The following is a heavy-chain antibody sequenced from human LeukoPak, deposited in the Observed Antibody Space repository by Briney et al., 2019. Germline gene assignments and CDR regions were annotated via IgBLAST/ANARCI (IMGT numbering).Heavy chain of an antibody. CDR2: ISNDGSDK. V-gene: IGHV3-30*18. CDR1: GFTFSNFG. J-gene: IGHJ4*02. Sequence: GGSLRLSCAASGFTFSNFGMHWVRQAPGKGLEWVAVISNDGSDKYYADSVKGRFTISRDNSKNTLYLKMNSLREEDTAVYYCAKDRLPYNWNDIDHWGQGTLATVSS. CDR3: AKDRLPYNWNDIDH. D-gene: IGHD1-1*01.